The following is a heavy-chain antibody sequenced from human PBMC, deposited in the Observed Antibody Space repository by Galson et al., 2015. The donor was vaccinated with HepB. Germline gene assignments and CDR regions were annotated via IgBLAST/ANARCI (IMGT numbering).Heavy chain of an antibody. CDR2: IWYDGSNK. D-gene: IGHD6-13*01. J-gene: IGHJ4*02. CDR1: GFTFSSYG. Sequence: SLRLSCAASGFTFSSYGMHWVRQAPGKGLEWVAVIWYDGSNKYYADSVKGRFTISRDNSKNTLYLQMNSLRAEDTAVYYCARERRIAATLDYWGQGTLVTVSS. CDR3: ARERRIAATLDY. V-gene: IGHV3-33*01.